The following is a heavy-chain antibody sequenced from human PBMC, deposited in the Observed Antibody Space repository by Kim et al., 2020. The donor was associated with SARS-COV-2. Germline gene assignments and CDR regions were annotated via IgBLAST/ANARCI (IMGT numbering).Heavy chain of an antibody. D-gene: IGHD6-13*01. J-gene: IGHJ4*02. CDR3: AREGSAAAGTGATYDY. CDR1: GGSISSGGYY. V-gene: IGHV4-31*03. CDR2: IYYSGST. Sequence: SETLSLTCTVSGGSISSGGYYWSWIRQHPGKGLEWIGYIYYSGSTYYNPSLKSRVTISVDTSKNQFSLKLSSVTAADTAVYYCAREGSAAAGTGATYDYWGQGTLVTVSS.